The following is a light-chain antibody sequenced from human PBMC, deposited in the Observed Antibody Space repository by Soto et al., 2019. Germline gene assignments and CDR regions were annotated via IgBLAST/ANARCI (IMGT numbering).Light chain of an antibody. Sequence: QSVLTQPPSASATPGRTVTISCSGSNSNVKFNTVNWYQQVPGTAPKYLIYDNGQRPSGVPDRFSVSKSGTSASLAISGLQPEDEADYYCTAWDDSLNAVVFGGGTKLTVL. J-gene: IGLJ2*01. CDR1: NSNVKFNT. CDR2: DNG. CDR3: TAWDDSLNAVV. V-gene: IGLV1-44*01.